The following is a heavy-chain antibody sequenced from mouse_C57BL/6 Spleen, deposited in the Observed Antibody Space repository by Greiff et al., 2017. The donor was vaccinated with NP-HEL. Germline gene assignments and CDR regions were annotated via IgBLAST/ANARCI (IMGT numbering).Heavy chain of an antibody. CDR1: GYTFTDYY. D-gene: IGHD1-1*02. V-gene: IGHV1-26*01. CDR2: INPNNGGT. Sequence: EVQLQQSGPELVKPGASVKISCKASGYTFTDYYMNWVKQSHGKSLEWIGDINPNNGGTSYNQKFKGKATLTVDKSSSKAYMELRSLTSEDSAVYYCARGWSDYAMDYWGQGTSVTVSS. J-gene: IGHJ4*01. CDR3: ARGWSDYAMDY.